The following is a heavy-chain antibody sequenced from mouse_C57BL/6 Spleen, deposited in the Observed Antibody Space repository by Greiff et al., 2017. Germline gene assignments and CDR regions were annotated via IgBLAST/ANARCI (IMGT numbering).Heavy chain of an antibody. D-gene: IGHD2-5*01. Sequence: EVMLVESGGGLVKPGGSLKLSCAASGFTFSSYAMSWVRQTPEKRLEWVATISDGGSYTYYPDNVKGRFTISRDNAKNNLYLQMSHLKSEDTAMYYCARENYSNYVFDYWGQGTTLTVSS. J-gene: IGHJ2*01. V-gene: IGHV5-4*01. CDR2: ISDGGSYT. CDR3: ARENYSNYVFDY. CDR1: GFTFSSYA.